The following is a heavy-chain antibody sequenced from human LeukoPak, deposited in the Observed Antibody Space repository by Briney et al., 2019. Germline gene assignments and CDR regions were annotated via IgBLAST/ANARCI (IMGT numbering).Heavy chain of an antibody. D-gene: IGHD5-12*01. V-gene: IGHV3-74*01. CDR1: GFSFSDYW. CDR2: ITSDGSDI. CDR3: ARALKYNSGYDWGGDY. J-gene: IGHJ4*02. Sequence: GGSLRLSCAASGFSFSDYWMQWVRQAPGKGLVWISRITSDGSDINYADSVKGRFTISRDNAKNTLYLQMNSLRAEDTAVYYCARALKYNSGYDWGGDYWGQGTLVTVSS.